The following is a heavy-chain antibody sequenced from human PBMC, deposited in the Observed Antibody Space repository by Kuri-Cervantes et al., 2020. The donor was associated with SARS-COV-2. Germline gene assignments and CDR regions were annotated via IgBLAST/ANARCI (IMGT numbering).Heavy chain of an antibody. Sequence: ETLSLTCAASGFTFSSYAMSWVRQAPGKGLEWVSAISGSGGSTYYADSVKGRFTISRDNSKNTLYLQMNSLRAEDTAVYYCAMTLPAAAPYYYYGMDVWGQGTTVTVSS. V-gene: IGHV3-23*01. D-gene: IGHD2-2*01. CDR1: GFTFSSYA. J-gene: IGHJ6*02. CDR3: AMTLPAAAPYYYYGMDV. CDR2: ISGSGGST.